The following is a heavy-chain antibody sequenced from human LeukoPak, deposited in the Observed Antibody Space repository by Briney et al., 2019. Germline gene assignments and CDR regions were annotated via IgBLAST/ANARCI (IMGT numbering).Heavy chain of an antibody. CDR3: ARRYLYYFDY. J-gene: IGHJ4*02. CDR2: VNPSGGST. D-gene: IGHD1-1*01. V-gene: IGHV1-46*01. Sequence: ASVKVSCKASGYTFTSYSMHWVRQAPGQGLEWMGIVNPSGGSTSFAQKFQGRVTMTRDMSTSTVYMELSSLRSEDTAVYYCARRYLYYFDYWGQGTLVTVSS. CDR1: GYTFTSYS.